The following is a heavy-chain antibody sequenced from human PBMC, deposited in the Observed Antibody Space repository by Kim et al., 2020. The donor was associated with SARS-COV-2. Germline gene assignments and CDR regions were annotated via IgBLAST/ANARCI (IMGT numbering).Heavy chain of an antibody. CDR3: ARYIVGATPFDC. Sequence: ASVKVSCKASGYTFTDYYMHWVRQAPGQGLEWMGWINPNSGDTNYAQNFQGRVTLTRDTSISTPYMELSSLRSDDTAVYYCARYIVGATPFDCWGQGTLVTVSS. V-gene: IGHV1-2*02. D-gene: IGHD1-26*01. CDR2: INPNSGDT. CDR1: GYTFTDYY. J-gene: IGHJ4*02.